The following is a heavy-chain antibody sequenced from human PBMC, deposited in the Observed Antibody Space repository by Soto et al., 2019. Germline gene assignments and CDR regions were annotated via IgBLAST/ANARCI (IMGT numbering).Heavy chain of an antibody. J-gene: IGHJ6*02. CDR3: ARRGGYCSNGVCYINYYYGMDV. D-gene: IGHD2-8*01. V-gene: IGHV5-51*03. Sequence: PGESLKISCKGSGYSFTNYWIGWVRQMPGKGLEWMGIIFPGDSDTRYSPSFQGQVTISADRSSSTAYLQWSSLKASDTAMYYCARRGGYCSNGVCYINYYYGMDVWRQGTAVTVS. CDR2: IFPGDSDT. CDR1: GYSFTNYW.